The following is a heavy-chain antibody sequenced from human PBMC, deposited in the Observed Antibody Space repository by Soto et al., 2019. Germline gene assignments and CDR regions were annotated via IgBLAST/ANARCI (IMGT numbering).Heavy chain of an antibody. Sequence: PETVTSIPSPQLTNPSSWFSLRYCAVVAGSLRQPPGKALEWLALIYWNDDKRYSPSLNSRLTITKDTSKTQVVLTMTNMDPVDTATYYCAHKGVLRFLEWKAGWFDPWGQGTLVTVSS. CDR3: AHKGVLRFLEWKAGWFDP. V-gene: IGHV2-5*01. D-gene: IGHD3-3*01. CDR1: WFSLRYCAVV. CDR2: IYWNDDK. J-gene: IGHJ5*02.